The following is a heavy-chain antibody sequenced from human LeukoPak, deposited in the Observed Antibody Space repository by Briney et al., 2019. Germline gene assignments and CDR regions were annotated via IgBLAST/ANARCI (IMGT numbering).Heavy chain of an antibody. CDR1: GGSISSYY. V-gene: IGHV4-4*09. J-gene: IGHJ5*02. CDR2: IYTPGRT. Sequence: SETLSLTCTVSGGSISSYYWSWIRQSPGKGLEWIGYIYTPGRTNYNPSLKSRVTMSLDTSENQFSLKLSSVTAADAAIYYCAGQDCSGNSCYQRFDPWGQGTLVTVSS. D-gene: IGHD2-2*01. CDR3: AGQDCSGNSCYQRFDP.